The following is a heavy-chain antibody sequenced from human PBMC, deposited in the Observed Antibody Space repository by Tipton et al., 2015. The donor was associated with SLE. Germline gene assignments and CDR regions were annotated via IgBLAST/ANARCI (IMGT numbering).Heavy chain of an antibody. V-gene: IGHV4-39*07. Sequence: TLSLTCFVSGDYITSDIYYWGWIRQPPGKGLEWIGSVYDSGTTYYNPSLKSRVTMSVDTSKSQFSLKLSSVTAADTAVYYCGRHRRSVNLPDGYFDLWGRGTLVTVSS. CDR2: VYDSGTT. J-gene: IGHJ2*01. CDR3: GRHRRSVNLPDGYFDL. D-gene: IGHD1-14*01. CDR1: GDYITSDIYY.